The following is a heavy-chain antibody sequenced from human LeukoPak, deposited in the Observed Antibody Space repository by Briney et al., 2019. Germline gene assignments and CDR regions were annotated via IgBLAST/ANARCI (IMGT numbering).Heavy chain of an antibody. J-gene: IGHJ3*02. CDR3: AREAQHVDAFDI. V-gene: IGHV3-11*01. D-gene: IGHD5-18*01. CDR2: ISSSGSTI. CDR1: GFTFSDYY. Sequence: GGSLRLSCAASGFTFSDYYMSWIRQAPGKGLEWDSYISSSGSTIYYADSVKGRFTISRHNAKNSLYLQMNSLRAEDTAVYYCAREAQHVDAFDIWGHRTMVTVSS.